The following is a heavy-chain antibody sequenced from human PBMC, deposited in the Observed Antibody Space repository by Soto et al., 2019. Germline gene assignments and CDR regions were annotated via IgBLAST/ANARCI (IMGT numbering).Heavy chain of an antibody. CDR2: ISYDGSNK. Sequence: GGSLRLSCAASGFTFSSYGMHWVRQAPGKGLEWVAVISYDGSNKYYADSVKGRFTISRDNSKNTLYLQMNSLRAEDTAVYYCATPREPYDSSAYFDYWGQGTLVTVSS. CDR1: GFTFSSYG. CDR3: ATPREPYDSSAYFDY. D-gene: IGHD3-22*01. V-gene: IGHV3-30*03. J-gene: IGHJ4*02.